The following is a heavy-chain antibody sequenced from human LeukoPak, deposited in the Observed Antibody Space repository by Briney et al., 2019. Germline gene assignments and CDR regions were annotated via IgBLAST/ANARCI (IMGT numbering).Heavy chain of an antibody. J-gene: IGHJ4*02. CDR2: ISGNSANT. CDR1: GYTLSNYA. Sequence: PGGSLGLSCAASGYTLSNYAMTWVRQAPGKGLERVSSISGNSANTYYADSVKGRFTVSRDNSKNILYLQMNSLRVEDTAVYFCAKGVRLWFAFYFDYWGQGTLATVSS. D-gene: IGHD3-10*01. V-gene: IGHV3-23*01. CDR3: AKGVRLWFAFYFDY.